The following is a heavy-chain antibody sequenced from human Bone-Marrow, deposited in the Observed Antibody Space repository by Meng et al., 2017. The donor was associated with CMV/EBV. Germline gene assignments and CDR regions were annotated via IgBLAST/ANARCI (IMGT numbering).Heavy chain of an antibody. V-gene: IGHV1-8*01. J-gene: IGHJ6*01. Sequence: ASVKVSCKASGYTFTSYDINWVRQATGQGLEWMGWMNPNSGNTGYAQKFQGRVTMTRNTSISTAYMELSSLRSEDTAVYYCARGGGIAARPSTVYYGMDVWGPGTTVPVSS. D-gene: IGHD6-6*01. CDR2: MNPNSGNT. CDR3: ARGGGIAARPSTVYYGMDV. CDR1: GYTFTSYD.